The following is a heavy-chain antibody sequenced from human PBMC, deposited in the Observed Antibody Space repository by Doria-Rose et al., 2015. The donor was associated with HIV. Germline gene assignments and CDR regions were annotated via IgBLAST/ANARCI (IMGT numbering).Heavy chain of an antibody. CDR3: ARIKSSRWYHKYYFDF. D-gene: IGHD6-13*01. CDR1: GVSLSSPGMG. CDR2: IFSDDER. Sequence: VTLKESGPVLVKPTETLTLTCTVSGVSLSSPGMGVSWIRQPPGKALEWLANIFSDDERSYKTSLMSRLTISRGTSKSQVFLTMTDMDPVDTATYYCARIKSSRWYHKYYFDFWGQGTLVIVSA. J-gene: IGHJ4*02. V-gene: IGHV2-26*01.